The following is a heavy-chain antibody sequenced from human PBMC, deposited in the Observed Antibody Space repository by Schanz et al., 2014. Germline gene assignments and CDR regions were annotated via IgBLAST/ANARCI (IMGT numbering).Heavy chain of an antibody. D-gene: IGHD3-22*01. J-gene: IGHJ4*02. CDR3: ARDYYDSSGYYYCDY. V-gene: IGHV1-69*08. Sequence: VQLEQSGAEVKKPGSSVKVSCKASGGTFSSDTFSWVRQAPGQGLEWMGRIVPIAGITNYAQRFQGRVTITADKSTSTAYMELSSLRSEDTAMYYCARDYYDSSGYYYCDYWGQGTLVTVSS. CDR2: IVPIAGIT. CDR1: GGTFSSDT.